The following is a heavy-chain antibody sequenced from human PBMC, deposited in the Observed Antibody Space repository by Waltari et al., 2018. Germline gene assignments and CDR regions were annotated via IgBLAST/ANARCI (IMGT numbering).Heavy chain of an antibody. CDR2: IYNERSK. CDR3: VRGPDSRGGRRHGMDV. CDR1: GFTVSGNY. D-gene: IGHD3-16*01. V-gene: IGHV3-66*01. J-gene: IGHJ6*02. Sequence: EVQMVESGGGLVQPGGSLRLSCAVSGFTVSGNYRSWVRQAPGKGVEVVSFIYNERSKNVADPVKGGCTISMDNSKNTLCLRMNRRRADDTAVYYGVRGPDSRGGRRHGMDVWSQGTMVTVSS.